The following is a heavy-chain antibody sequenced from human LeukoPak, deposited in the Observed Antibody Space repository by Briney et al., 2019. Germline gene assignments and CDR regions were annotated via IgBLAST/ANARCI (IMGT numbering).Heavy chain of an antibody. D-gene: IGHD2-15*01. Sequence: SETLSLACTVSGYSISSSYYWGWIRQPPGKGLEWIGSIYYSGSTYYNPSLKSRVTISVDTSKNQFSLKLSSVTAADTAVYYCASAAVAATAAFDIWGQGTMVTVSS. J-gene: IGHJ3*02. V-gene: IGHV4-38-2*02. CDR1: GYSISSSYY. CDR2: IYYSGST. CDR3: ASAAVAATAAFDI.